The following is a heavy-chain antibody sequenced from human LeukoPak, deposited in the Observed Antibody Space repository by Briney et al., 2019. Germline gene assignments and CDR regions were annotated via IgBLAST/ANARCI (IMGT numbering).Heavy chain of an antibody. CDR1: GGSFSGYY. CDR2: INYSGST. V-gene: IGHV4-34*01. D-gene: IGHD6-13*01. CDR3: ARGGSSSWRAEYFQH. J-gene: IGHJ1*01. Sequence: SETLSLTCAVYGGSFSGYYWSWIRQPPGKGLEWIGEINYSGSTNYNPSLKSRVTISVDTSKNQFSLKLSSVTAADTAVYYCARGGSSSWRAEYFQHWGQGTLVTVSS.